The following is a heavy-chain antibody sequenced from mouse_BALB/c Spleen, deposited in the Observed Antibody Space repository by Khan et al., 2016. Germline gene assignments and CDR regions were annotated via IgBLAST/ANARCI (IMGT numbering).Heavy chain of an antibody. Sequence: QVQLQQSGAELAKPGASVKMSCKASGYTFTSYWMHWVKQRPGQGLEWIGYINPSTGYTEYNQKFKDKATLTADKSSSTAYMQLSSLTSEDSAVYYCASYYGRSYYAMDYWGQGTSVTVSS. CDR2: INPSTGYT. D-gene: IGHD1-1*01. CDR3: ASYYGRSYYAMDY. CDR1: GYTFTSYW. J-gene: IGHJ4*01. V-gene: IGHV1-7*01.